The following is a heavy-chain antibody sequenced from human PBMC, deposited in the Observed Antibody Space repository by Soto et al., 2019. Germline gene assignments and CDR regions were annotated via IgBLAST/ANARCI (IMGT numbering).Heavy chain of an antibody. CDR2: IGTLFDT. Sequence: EVQLVESGGGLVQPGGSLRLSCVASGFTFSTYDMHWVRQVTGKGLEWVSAIGTLFDTYYAGSVKGRFTISREDAKNSFVLQMNSLRAGDTAIYYCARGRSNDFGSSPPPKFDPWGQGTLVTVSS. CDR3: ARGRSNDFGSSPPPKFDP. V-gene: IGHV3-13*01. CDR1: GFTFSTYD. D-gene: IGHD3-10*01. J-gene: IGHJ5*02.